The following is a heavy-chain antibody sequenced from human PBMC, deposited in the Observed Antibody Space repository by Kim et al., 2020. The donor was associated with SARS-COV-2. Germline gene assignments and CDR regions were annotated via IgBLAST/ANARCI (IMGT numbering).Heavy chain of an antibody. CDR2: IYSGGST. J-gene: IGHJ6*02. D-gene: IGHD3-10*01. Sequence: GGSLRLSCAASGFTVSSNYMSWVRQAPGKGLEWVSVIYSGGSTYYADSAKGRFTISRDNSKNTMYLQINSLRAEETAGYYCAIESKGVTMVRGVIHGYYYYGVAVGARGPTVPVPS. CDR3: AIESKGVTMVRGVIHGYYYYGVAV. CDR1: GFTVSSNY. V-gene: IGHV3-53*01.